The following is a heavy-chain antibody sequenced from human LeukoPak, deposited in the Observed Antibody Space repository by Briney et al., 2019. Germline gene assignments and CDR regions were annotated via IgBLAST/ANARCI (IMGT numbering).Heavy chain of an antibody. Sequence: PGGSLRLSCAASGFTFSSYSMNWVRQAPGKGLEWVSSISSSSSYIYYADSVKGRFTISRDNAKNSLYLQMNSLRAEDTAVYYCARDHDSSGWWAYYYGMDVWGQGTTVTVSS. J-gene: IGHJ6*02. CDR3: ARDHDSSGWWAYYYGMDV. CDR1: GFTFSSYS. CDR2: ISSSSSYI. D-gene: IGHD6-19*01. V-gene: IGHV3-21*01.